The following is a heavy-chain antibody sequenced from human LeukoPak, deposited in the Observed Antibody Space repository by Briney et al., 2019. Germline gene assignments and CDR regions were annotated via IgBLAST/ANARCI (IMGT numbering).Heavy chain of an antibody. V-gene: IGHV4-34*01. CDR1: GGSFSGYY. J-gene: IGHJ4*02. D-gene: IGHD2-15*01. CDR2: INHSGST. Sequence: KPSETLSLTCAVYGGSFSGYYWSWIRQPPGKQLEWIGEINHSGSTNYNPSLKSRVTISLDTSKNQFSLKLSSVTAADTAVYYCARLGTGVAGDAHFLDDYWGQGTLVTVSS. CDR3: ARLGTGVAGDAHFLDDY.